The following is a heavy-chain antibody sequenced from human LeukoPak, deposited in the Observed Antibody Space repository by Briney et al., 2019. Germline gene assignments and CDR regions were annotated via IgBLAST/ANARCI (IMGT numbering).Heavy chain of an antibody. J-gene: IGHJ4*02. CDR1: GYSISSGYY. CDR2: IYHSGST. V-gene: IGHV4-38-2*02. Sequence: SETLSLTCTVSGYSISSGYYWGWIRQPPGKGLEWIGSIYHSGSTYYNPSLKSRVTISVDTSKNQFSLKLSSETAADTAVYYCALGSAGIAAAGTAYFDYWGQGTLATVS. D-gene: IGHD6-13*01. CDR3: ALGSAGIAAAGTAYFDY.